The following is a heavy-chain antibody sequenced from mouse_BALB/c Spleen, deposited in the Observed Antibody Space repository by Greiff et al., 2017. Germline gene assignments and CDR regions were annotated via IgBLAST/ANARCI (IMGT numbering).Heavy chain of an antibody. Sequence: DVKLVESGGGLVKPGGSLKLSCAASGFTFSDYYMYWVRQTPEKRLEWVATISDGGSYTYYPDSVKGRFTISRDNAKNNLYLQMSSLKSEDTAMYYCARGGDDYGVAYWGQGTLVTVSA. CDR2: ISDGGSYT. CDR1: GFTFSDYY. V-gene: IGHV5-4*02. CDR3: ARGGDDYGVAY. J-gene: IGHJ3*01. D-gene: IGHD2-4*01.